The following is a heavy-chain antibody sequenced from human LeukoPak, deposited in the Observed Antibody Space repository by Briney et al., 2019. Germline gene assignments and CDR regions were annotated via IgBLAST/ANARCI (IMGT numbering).Heavy chain of an antibody. D-gene: IGHD6-13*01. CDR1: GGSIGSYY. J-gene: IGHJ4*02. V-gene: IGHV4-59*01. CDR3: ARTSHPHGSSWLSDY. Sequence: SETLSLTCTVSGGSIGSYYWSWIRQPPGKGLEWIGYIYFSGSTNYNPSLKSRVTISVDTSRNQFSLQLSSVTAADTAVYYCARTSHPHGSSWLSDYWGQGTLVTVSS. CDR2: IYFSGST.